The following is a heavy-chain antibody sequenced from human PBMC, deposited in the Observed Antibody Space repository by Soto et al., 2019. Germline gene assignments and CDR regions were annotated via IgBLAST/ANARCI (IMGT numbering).Heavy chain of an antibody. D-gene: IGHD3-10*01. CDR3: ARMSPKGPGSRWFDP. CDR2: IYYSGST. Sequence: SETLSLTCTVSGVSISSYYWSWIRQPPGKGLEWIGYIYYSGSTNYNPSLKSRVTISVDTSKNQFSLKLSSVTAADTAVYYCARMSPKGPGSRWFDPWGQGTLVTVSS. V-gene: IGHV4-59*01. CDR1: GVSISSYY. J-gene: IGHJ5*02.